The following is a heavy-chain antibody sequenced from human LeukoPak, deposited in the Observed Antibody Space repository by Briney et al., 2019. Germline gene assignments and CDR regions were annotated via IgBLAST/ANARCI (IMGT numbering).Heavy chain of an antibody. CDR2: IVVGSGNT. Sequence: SVKVSCKASGFTFTSPAMQWVRQARGQRLEWIGWIVVGSGNTNYAQKFQERVTNTRDMSTSTAYMELSSLRSEDTAVYYCAADHGVGDYWGQGTLVTVSS. V-gene: IGHV1-58*02. CDR3: AADHGVGDY. CDR1: GFTFTSPA. D-gene: IGHD3-3*01. J-gene: IGHJ4*02.